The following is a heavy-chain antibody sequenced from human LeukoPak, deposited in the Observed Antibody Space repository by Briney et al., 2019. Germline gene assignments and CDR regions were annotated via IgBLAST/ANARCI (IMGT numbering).Heavy chain of an antibody. D-gene: IGHD1-26*01. CDR2: INPNNGGT. CDR3: TRESGSYHGNDF. CDR1: GYTLTDYY. J-gene: IGHJ4*02. V-gene: IGHV1-2*06. Sequence: SVKVSCKVSGYTLTDYYIHWVRQAPGQGLEWMGRINPNNGGTNYAQKFQGRVTMTGDTSISTAYMELSSLRSDDTAVYYCTRESGSYHGNDFWGQGTLVTVSS.